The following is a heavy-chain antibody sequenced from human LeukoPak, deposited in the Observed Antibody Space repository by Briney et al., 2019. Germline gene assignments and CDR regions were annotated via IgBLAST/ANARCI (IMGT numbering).Heavy chain of an antibody. J-gene: IGHJ4*02. CDR2: IKGDGSEK. V-gene: IGHV3-7*01. CDR1: GITFSRFW. D-gene: IGHD2/OR15-2a*01. CDR3: RIGHYGSN. Sequence: GGSLRLSCAVSGITFSRFWMSWVRQAPGKGLEWVANIKGDGSEKNYVHSVRGRFTISRDNAKNSVFLQMNSLRAEDTAVYYCRIGHYGSNWGQGTLVTVSS.